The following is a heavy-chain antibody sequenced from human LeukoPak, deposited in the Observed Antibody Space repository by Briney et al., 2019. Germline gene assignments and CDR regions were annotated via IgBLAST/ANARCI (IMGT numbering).Heavy chain of an antibody. Sequence: ASVKVSCKASGYTFTSYYMHWVLQAPGQGLEWMGIINPSGGSTSYAQKFQGRVTMTRDTSTSTVYMELSSLRSEDTAVYYCASDRSGGSGSYPNYFDYWGQGTLVTVSS. J-gene: IGHJ4*02. D-gene: IGHD1-26*01. CDR1: GYTFTSYY. CDR2: INPSGGST. CDR3: ASDRSGGSGSYPNYFDY. V-gene: IGHV1-46*03.